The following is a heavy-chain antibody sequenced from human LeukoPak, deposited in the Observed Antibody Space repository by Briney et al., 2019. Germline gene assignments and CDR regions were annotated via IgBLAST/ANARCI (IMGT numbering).Heavy chain of an antibody. V-gene: IGHV3-7*03. CDR2: INRDGSER. CDR1: GFTFSSYW. Sequence: PGGSLRLSCAASGFTFSSYWMSWVRQAPGKGLEWVANINRDGSERYYVDSVKGRFTISRDDAKSSLYLQMNSLRAEDTAVCYCARRNAMDVWGQGTTVTVSS. CDR3: ARRNAMDV. J-gene: IGHJ6*02.